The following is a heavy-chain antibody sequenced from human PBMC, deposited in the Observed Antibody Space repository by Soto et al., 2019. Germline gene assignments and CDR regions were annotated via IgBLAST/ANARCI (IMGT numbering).Heavy chain of an antibody. CDR2: ISAYNGNI. Sequence: GASVKVSCKASGYTFTSYGISWVRQAPGQGLERMGWISAYNGNINYAQKLQGRVTMTTDTSTSTAYMELRSLRSDDTAVYYCARGFVEDIVVVPAANAFDIWGQGTMVTVSS. CDR1: GYTFTSYG. D-gene: IGHD2-2*01. V-gene: IGHV1-18*01. CDR3: ARGFVEDIVVVPAANAFDI. J-gene: IGHJ3*02.